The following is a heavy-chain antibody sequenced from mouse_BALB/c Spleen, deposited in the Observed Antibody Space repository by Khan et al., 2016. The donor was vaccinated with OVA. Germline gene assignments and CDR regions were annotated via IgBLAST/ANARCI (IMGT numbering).Heavy chain of an antibody. J-gene: IGHJ3*01. Sequence: EVELVESGGGLVKPGGPLKLSCAASGFTFSNYALSWVRQTPEKRLEWVTTISSGGDYTYYPDSVKGRFNISRDNAKNTLYPQMSSLRSEDTALYYCARHNYGPFAYWGQGTLVTVSA. D-gene: IGHD1-1*01. CDR3: ARHNYGPFAY. CDR2: ISSGGDYT. V-gene: IGHV5-9-3*01. CDR1: GFTFSNYA.